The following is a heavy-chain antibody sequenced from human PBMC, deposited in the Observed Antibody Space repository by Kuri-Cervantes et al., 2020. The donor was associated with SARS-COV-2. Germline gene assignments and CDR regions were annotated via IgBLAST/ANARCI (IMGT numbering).Heavy chain of an antibody. CDR1: GFTFSNAW. J-gene: IGHJ6*02. CDR3: TTVHEQQLDYQFDYGMDV. V-gene: IGHV3-15*01. Sequence: GESLKISCAASGFTFSNAWMSWVRQAPGKGLEWVGRIKSKTDGGTKDYAAPVKGRFTISRDDSKNTLYLRMNSLKTEDTAVYYCTTVHEQQLDYQFDYGMDVWGQGTTVTVSS. CDR2: IKSKTDGGTK. D-gene: IGHD6-13*01.